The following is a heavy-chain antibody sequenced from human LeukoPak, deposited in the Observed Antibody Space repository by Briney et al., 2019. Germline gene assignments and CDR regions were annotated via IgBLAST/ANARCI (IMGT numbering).Heavy chain of an antibody. V-gene: IGHV1-18*01. J-gene: IGHJ3*02. Sequence: ASVKVSCKASGYTFTSYGISWVRQAPGQGLEWMGWISAYCGNTNYAQKLQGRVTMTTDTSTSTAYMELRSLRSDDTAVYYCARDHIAVAGNAAFDIWGQGTMVTVSS. CDR1: GYTFTSYG. CDR2: ISAYCGNT. CDR3: ARDHIAVAGNAAFDI. D-gene: IGHD6-19*01.